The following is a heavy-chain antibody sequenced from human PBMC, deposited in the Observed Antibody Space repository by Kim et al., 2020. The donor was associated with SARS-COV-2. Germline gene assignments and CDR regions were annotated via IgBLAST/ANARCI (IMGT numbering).Heavy chain of an antibody. CDR1: GFTFSSYA. Sequence: GGSLRLSCAASGFTFSSYAMSWVRQAPGVGLEWVSGTSGSGYSTYYADSVKGRFTISRDSSKNTLYLQMNSLRAEDTAVYYCARAAGVVPASFYYGMDVWGQGTTVTVSS. J-gene: IGHJ6*02. V-gene: IGHV3-23*01. CDR2: TSGSGYST. CDR3: ARAAGVVPASFYYGMDV. D-gene: IGHD2-2*01.